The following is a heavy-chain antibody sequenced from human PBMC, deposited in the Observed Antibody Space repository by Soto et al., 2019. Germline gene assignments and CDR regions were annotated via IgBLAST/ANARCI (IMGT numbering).Heavy chain of an antibody. CDR2: INHSGST. D-gene: IGHD5-18*01. CDR1: GGSFSGYY. V-gene: IGHV4-34*01. CDR3: ARGYSYGWAYYGMDV. J-gene: IGHJ6*02. Sequence: KPSETLSLTCAVYGGSFSGYYWSWIRQPPGKGLEWIGEINHSGSTNYNPSLKSRVTISVDTSKNQFSLKLSSVTAADTAVYYCARGYSYGWAYYGMDVWGQGATVTVSS.